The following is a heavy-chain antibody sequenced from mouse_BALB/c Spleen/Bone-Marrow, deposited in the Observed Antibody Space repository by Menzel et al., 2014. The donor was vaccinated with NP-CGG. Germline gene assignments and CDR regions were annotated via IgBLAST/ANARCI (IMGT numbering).Heavy chain of an antibody. J-gene: IGHJ1*01. V-gene: IGHV5-6-5*01. Sequence: EVKLMESGGGLVKPGGSLKLSCAASGFTFSSYAMSWVRQTPEKRLEWVASISSGGSTYYPDSVKGRFTISRDNARNILYLQMSSLRSEDTAMYYCARVDYYGSSFYWYFDVWGAGTTVTVSS. CDR3: ARVDYYGSSFYWYFDV. CDR1: GFTFSSYA. D-gene: IGHD1-1*01. CDR2: ISSGGST.